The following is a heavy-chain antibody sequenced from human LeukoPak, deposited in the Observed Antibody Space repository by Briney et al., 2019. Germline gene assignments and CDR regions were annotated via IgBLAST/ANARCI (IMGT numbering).Heavy chain of an antibody. V-gene: IGHV3-15*01. Sequence: GGSLRLSCAASGFTFTNALMSWVRQAPGQGLEWVGRIKSKIDGGTTDYAAHVNGRFTISRDDTKNTLYLQMNSLKTEDTAIYYCTTPPNYLDLWGRGTLVTVSS. CDR1: GFTFTNAL. J-gene: IGHJ2*01. CDR2: IKSKIDGGTT. CDR3: TTPPNYLDL.